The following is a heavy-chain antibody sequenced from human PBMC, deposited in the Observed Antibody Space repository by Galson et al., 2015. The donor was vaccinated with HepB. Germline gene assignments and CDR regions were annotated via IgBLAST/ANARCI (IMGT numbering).Heavy chain of an antibody. Sequence: SVKVSCKASGGTFSSYAISWVRQAPGQGLEWMGGIIPIFGTANYAQKFQGRVTITADESTSTAYMELSSLRSEDTAVYYCARDPLYDSSGYFAFDIWGQGTMVTVSS. D-gene: IGHD3-22*01. V-gene: IGHV1-69*13. CDR2: IIPIFGTA. J-gene: IGHJ3*02. CDR1: GGTFSSYA. CDR3: ARDPLYDSSGYFAFDI.